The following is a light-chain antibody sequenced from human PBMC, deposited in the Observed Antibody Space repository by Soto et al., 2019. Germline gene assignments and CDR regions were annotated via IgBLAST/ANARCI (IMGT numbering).Light chain of an antibody. CDR1: QSISSY. V-gene: IGKV1-12*01. J-gene: IGKJ5*01. Sequence: DIQITQSPSSLSASVGDGVTITCRASQSISSYVSWYQQKPGKAPKLLIYTASSLQSGVPSRFSGSGSGTDFTLTINGLQPEDFATYYCQQAASFPITFGQGTRLEIK. CDR3: QQAASFPIT. CDR2: TAS.